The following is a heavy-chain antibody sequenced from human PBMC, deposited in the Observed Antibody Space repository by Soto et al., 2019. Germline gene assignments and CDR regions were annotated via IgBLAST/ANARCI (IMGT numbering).Heavy chain of an antibody. D-gene: IGHD5-12*01. CDR3: ARKDSGYADYMDV. CDR1: GGSISSGGYY. V-gene: IGHV4-31*03. Sequence: PSETLSLTCTVSGGSISSGGYYWSLIRQHPGKGLEWIGYIYYSGSTYYNPSLKSRVTMSVDTSENQFSLRLSSVTAADTAVYYCARKDSGYADYMDVWGKGTTVTVS. J-gene: IGHJ6*03. CDR2: IYYSGST.